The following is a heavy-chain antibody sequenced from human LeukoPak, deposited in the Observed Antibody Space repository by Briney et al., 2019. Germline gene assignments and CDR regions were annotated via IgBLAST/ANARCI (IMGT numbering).Heavy chain of an antibody. V-gene: IGHV4-39*07. CDR2: IYYSGST. Sequence: PSETLSLTCTVSGGSISSSSYYWGWIRQPPGKGLEWIGSIYYSGSTYYNPSLKSRVTISVDTSKNQFSLKLSSVTAADTAVYYCARDHGSGSYYLTDNWFDPWGQGTLVTVSS. CDR1: GGSISSSSYY. J-gene: IGHJ5*02. D-gene: IGHD3-10*01. CDR3: ARDHGSGSYYLTDNWFDP.